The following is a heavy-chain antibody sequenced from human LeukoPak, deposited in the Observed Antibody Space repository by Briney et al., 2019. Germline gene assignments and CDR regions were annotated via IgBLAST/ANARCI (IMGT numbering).Heavy chain of an antibody. D-gene: IGHD2-15*01. J-gene: IGHJ4*02. CDR1: GFTFKTYA. CDR2: FGSSGNT. Sequence: GGSLRLSCAASGFTFKTYAMSWVRQAPGKGLEWVSTFGSSGNTYYADSVKGRFTISRDNSRNTLYLQMNTLKVGDTAVYHCAKRGGGVVLVDTTRYYFDSWGQGTLVTVSS. V-gene: IGHV3-23*01. CDR3: AKRGGGVVLVDTTRYYFDS.